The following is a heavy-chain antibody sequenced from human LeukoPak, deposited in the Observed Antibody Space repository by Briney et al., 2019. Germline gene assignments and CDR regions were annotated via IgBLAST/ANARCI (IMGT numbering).Heavy chain of an antibody. CDR3: IRDFYSNHGVDFDY. CDR2: IRSQEYGGTT. CDR1: GFTFGGYL. J-gene: IGHJ4*02. D-gene: IGHD4-11*01. V-gene: IGHV3-49*02. Sequence: GGSLRLSCTGSGFTFGGYLMSWVRQAPGKGLEWVGFIRSQEYGGTTESAASVKDRFIISRDDSKSVAYLQMDSLKTEDTAVYYCIRDFYSNHGVDFDYWGQGTQVTVSS.